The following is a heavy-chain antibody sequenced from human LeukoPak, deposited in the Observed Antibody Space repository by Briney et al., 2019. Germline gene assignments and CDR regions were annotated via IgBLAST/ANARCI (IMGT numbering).Heavy chain of an antibody. CDR3: ARAVAVAADAFDI. D-gene: IGHD6-19*01. Sequence: GGSLRLSCAASGFTVSSNYMSWVRQAPGKGLEGVPVIYSGGRTYYADSVKGRFTISRDNSKNTLYLQIKSLRAEDTAVYYCARAVAVAADAFDIWGQGTMVTVSS. CDR1: GFTVSSNY. V-gene: IGHV3-66*01. J-gene: IGHJ3*02. CDR2: IYSGGRT.